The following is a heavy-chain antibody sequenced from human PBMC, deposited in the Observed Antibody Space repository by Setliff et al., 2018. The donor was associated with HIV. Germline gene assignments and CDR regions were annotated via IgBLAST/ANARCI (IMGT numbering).Heavy chain of an antibody. J-gene: IGHJ5*02. V-gene: IGHV1-46*01. CDR2: IHPSGGST. CDR1: GYTFTSYY. Sequence: ASVKVSCKASGYTFTSYYILWVRQAPGQGLEWMGVIHPSGGSTSYARSFQDRVTMTRDTSTSTVYMELSSLRSEDTAVYYCARVRYCSGGSCYGGEYWFDPWGQGTLVTVSS. CDR3: ARVRYCSGGSCYGGEYWFDP. D-gene: IGHD2-15*01.